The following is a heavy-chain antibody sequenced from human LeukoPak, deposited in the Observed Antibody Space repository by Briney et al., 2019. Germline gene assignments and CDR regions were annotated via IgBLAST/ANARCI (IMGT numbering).Heavy chain of an antibody. D-gene: IGHD3-10*01. CDR2: ISPNNGVT. CDR3: ARYSINYGPWFPDF. J-gene: IGHJ4*02. V-gene: IGHV1-2*02. Sequence: ASVKVSCKTSGYRFTDYYINWVRQAPGQGLEWMGWISPNNGVTLYAQKFQGSVTMTRDTSITTAYMEVNSLRSDDTAVFFCARYSINYGPWFPDFWGQGTLVTVSS. CDR1: GYRFTDYY.